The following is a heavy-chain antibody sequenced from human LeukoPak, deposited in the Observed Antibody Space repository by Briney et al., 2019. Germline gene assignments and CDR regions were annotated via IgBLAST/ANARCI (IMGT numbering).Heavy chain of an antibody. Sequence: GGSLRLSCAASGFTVGSNTMSWVRQAPGKGLEWVSIIYSGGSTSYADSVKGRFTISRDNSKNTLYLQMNSLRTEDTAVYYCARGGSDFDISGYYFYWGEGTLVTVSS. J-gene: IGHJ4*02. D-gene: IGHD3-22*01. V-gene: IGHV3-66*01. CDR2: IYSGGST. CDR3: ARGGSDFDISGYYFY. CDR1: GFTVGSNT.